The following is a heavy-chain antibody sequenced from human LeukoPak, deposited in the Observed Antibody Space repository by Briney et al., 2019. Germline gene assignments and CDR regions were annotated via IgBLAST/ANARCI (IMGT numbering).Heavy chain of an antibody. J-gene: IGHJ4*02. Sequence: GGSLRLSCAASGFTFSSYWMHWVRQAPGKGLVWVSRINSDGSSTSYADSVKGRFTISRDNAKNTLYLQMNSLRAEDTAVYYCARARYYYDSSGYRAVCYFDYWGQGTLVTVSS. D-gene: IGHD3-22*01. V-gene: IGHV3-74*01. CDR3: ARARYYYDSSGYRAVCYFDY. CDR1: GFTFSSYW. CDR2: INSDGSST.